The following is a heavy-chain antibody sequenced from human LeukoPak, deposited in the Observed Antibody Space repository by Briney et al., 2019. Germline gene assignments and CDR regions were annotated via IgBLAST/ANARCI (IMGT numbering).Heavy chain of an antibody. CDR3: ARGSGEVTNYYGAGSYFPPYYFDY. J-gene: IGHJ4*02. Sequence: PSETLSLTCAVYGWSFSGYYWSWIRQLPGKGLEWIWEINHTGSTNYNPSLKSRFTISVDTSKNQFYLKLSSVTAADTAVYYCARGSGEVTNYYGAGSYFPPYYFDYWGQGTLVTVSS. D-gene: IGHD3-10*01. V-gene: IGHV4-34*01. CDR1: GWSFSGYY. CDR2: INHTGST.